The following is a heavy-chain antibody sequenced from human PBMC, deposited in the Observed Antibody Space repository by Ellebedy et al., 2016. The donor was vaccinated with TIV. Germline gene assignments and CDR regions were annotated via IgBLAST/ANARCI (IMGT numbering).Heavy chain of an antibody. Sequence: GESLKISCAASGFTFGSYWMSWVRQAPGKRLEWVATIKQDGSEKNYVDSVKGRLAISRDNARSSLYLQMNSLSAEDTAVYYCGRGQTTFEYWGQGTLVTVSS. V-gene: IGHV3-7*01. CDR1: GFTFGSYW. CDR3: GRGQTTFEY. J-gene: IGHJ4*02. CDR2: IKQDGSEK. D-gene: IGHD4-11*01.